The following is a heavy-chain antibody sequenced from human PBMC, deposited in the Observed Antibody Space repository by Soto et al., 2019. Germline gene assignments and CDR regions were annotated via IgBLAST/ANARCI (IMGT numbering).Heavy chain of an antibody. CDR1: GGSFSGYY. D-gene: IGHD5-18*01. CDR3: ARGRGKTWIQLWYAFDI. V-gene: IGHV4-34*01. Sequence: SETLSLTCAVYGGSFSGYYWSWIRQPPGKGLEWIGEINHSGSTNYNPSLKSRVTISVDTSKNQFSLKLSSVTAADTAVYYCARGRGKTWIQLWYAFDIWGQGTMVT. J-gene: IGHJ3*02. CDR2: INHSGST.